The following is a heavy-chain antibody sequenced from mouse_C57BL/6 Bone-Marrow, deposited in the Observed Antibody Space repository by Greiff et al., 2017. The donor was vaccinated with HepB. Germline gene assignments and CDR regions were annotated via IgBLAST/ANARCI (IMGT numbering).Heavy chain of an antibody. D-gene: IGHD1-1*01. CDR2: ISSGGSYT. V-gene: IGHV5-6*01. Sequence: EVQVVESGGDLVKPGGSLKLSCAASGFTFSSYGMSWVRQTPDKRLEWVATISSGGSYTYYPDSVKGRFTISRDNAKNTLYLQMSSLKSEDTAMYYCARCTTVAFDYWGQGTTLTVSS. CDR1: GFTFSSYG. CDR3: ARCTTVAFDY. J-gene: IGHJ2*01.